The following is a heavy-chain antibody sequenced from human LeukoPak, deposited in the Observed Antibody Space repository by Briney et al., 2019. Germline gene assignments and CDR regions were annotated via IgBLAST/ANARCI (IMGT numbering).Heavy chain of an antibody. CDR3: VSRNYGSSPFDY. CDR2: ISSDGSNT. CDR1: GFTFNRYW. Sequence: PGGSLRLSCAASGFTFNRYWMHWVRHAPGKGLVWVSRISSDGSNTNYADSVKGRFTISRDNAENTLYLQMDSLTAEDTAVYFCVSRNYGSSPFDYWGQGTLVTVSS. V-gene: IGHV3-74*01. D-gene: IGHD4-17*01. J-gene: IGHJ4*02.